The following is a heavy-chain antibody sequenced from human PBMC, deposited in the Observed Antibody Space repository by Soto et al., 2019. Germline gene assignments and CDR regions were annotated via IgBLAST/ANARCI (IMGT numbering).Heavy chain of an antibody. J-gene: IGHJ4*01. CDR3: VRNGDGYTPYFDF. Sequence: GGSLRLSCAASGFKFTDFYMSWMRQAPGKGLEWLSYISSNTNNIYYADSVKGRFTISRDNATNSLYLQMNSLRVEDTAVYYCVRNGDGYTPYFDFWGNGTQVTLXS. CDR1: GFKFTDFY. CDR2: ISSNTNNI. D-gene: IGHD5-12*01. V-gene: IGHV3-11*01.